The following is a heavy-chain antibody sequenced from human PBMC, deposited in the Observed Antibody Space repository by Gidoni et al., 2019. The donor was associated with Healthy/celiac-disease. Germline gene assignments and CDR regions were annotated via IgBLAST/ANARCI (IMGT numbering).Heavy chain of an antibody. J-gene: IGHJ6*02. Sequence: EVQLLESGGGLVQPGGSLRLSCAASGFTFSSYAMSWVRQAPGKGLEWVSAISGSGGSTYYADSVKGRFTISRDNSKNTLYLQMNSLRAEDTAVYYCAKALGYCSSTSCLYYYGMDVWGQGTTVTVSS. D-gene: IGHD2-2*01. CDR3: AKALGYCSSTSCLYYYGMDV. CDR1: GFTFSSYA. V-gene: IGHV3-23*01. CDR2: ISGSGGST.